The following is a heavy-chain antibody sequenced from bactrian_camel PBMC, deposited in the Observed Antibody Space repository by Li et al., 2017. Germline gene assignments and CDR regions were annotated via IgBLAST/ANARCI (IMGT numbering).Heavy chain of an antibody. CDR3: AQDGYFTIRSCVPQEAPEFPG. CDR2: IYSSGTNT. V-gene: IGHV3-2*01. CDR1: GFTFSNYY. D-gene: IGHD3*01. J-gene: IGHJ4*01. Sequence: HVQLVESGGGLAQAGGSLRLSCAASGFTFSNYYMTWVRQAPGKGLQWVSSIYSSGTNTYYVDSVKGRFTISRDNAKNTVYLQTNNLQVEDTAMYYCAQDGYFTIRSCVPQEAPEFPGRGQGTQVTVS.